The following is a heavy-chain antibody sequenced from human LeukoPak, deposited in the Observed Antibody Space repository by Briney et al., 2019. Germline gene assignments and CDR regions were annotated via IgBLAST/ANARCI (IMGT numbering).Heavy chain of an antibody. V-gene: IGHV3-23*01. CDR1: GFTFSSCA. CDR2: INASGGTT. Sequence: GGSLRLSCAASGFTFSSCAMNWVRQAPGMGLQWVSTINASGGTTSYADSVKGRFTISRDNSKNTLYLQMNSLRAEDTAVYYCANVGSGLSDYWGQGTLVTVSS. J-gene: IGHJ4*02. D-gene: IGHD3-10*01. CDR3: ANVGSGLSDY.